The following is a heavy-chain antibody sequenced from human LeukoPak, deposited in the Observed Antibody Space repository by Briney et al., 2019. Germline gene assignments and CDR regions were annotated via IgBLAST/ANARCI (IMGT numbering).Heavy chain of an antibody. V-gene: IGHV4-59*08. CDR1: GGSISSYY. CDR3: ARHLADYDSSGYYYAEYLQH. CDR2: IYYSGST. Sequence: SETLSLTRTVSGGSISSYYWSWIRQPPGRGLEWIGYIYYSGSTNYNPSLKSRVTISVDTSKNQFSLKLSSVTAADTAVYFCARHLADYDSSGYYYAEYLQHWGQGTLVTVSS. D-gene: IGHD3-22*01. J-gene: IGHJ1*01.